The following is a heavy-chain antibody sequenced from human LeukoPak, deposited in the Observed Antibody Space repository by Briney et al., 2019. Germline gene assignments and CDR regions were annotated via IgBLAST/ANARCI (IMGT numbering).Heavy chain of an antibody. CDR3: ARIYCSSTNCDRWNAFDI. J-gene: IGHJ3*02. Sequence: PGGSLRLSCAASGFTLRSYWMSWVRQAPGKGLEWVANIKQDGSEKYYVDSVKGRFTISRDNAESSLSLQMNSLRVEDTAVYYCARIYCSSTNCDRWNAFDIWGQGTMVTGSS. V-gene: IGHV3-7*01. D-gene: IGHD2-2*01. CDR1: GFTLRSYW. CDR2: IKQDGSEK.